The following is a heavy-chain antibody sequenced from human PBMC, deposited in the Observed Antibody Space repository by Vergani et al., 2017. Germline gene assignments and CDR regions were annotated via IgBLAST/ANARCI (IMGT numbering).Heavy chain of an antibody. CDR3: AKDVGEWLVVFDY. D-gene: IGHD6-19*01. CDR1: GFTFDDYA. CDR2: ISWNSGSI. V-gene: IGHV3-9*01. Sequence: EVQLVQSGAEVKKPGESLKISCKGSGFTFDDYAMHWVRQTPGKGLEWVSGISWNSGSIGYADSVKGRFTISRDNAKNSLYLQMNSLRAEDTALYYCAKDVGEWLVVFDYWGQGTLVTVSS. J-gene: IGHJ4*02.